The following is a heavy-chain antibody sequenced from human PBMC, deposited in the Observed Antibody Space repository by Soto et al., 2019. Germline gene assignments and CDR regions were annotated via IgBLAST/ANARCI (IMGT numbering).Heavy chain of an antibody. D-gene: IGHD6-19*01. J-gene: IGHJ4*02. V-gene: IGHV1-69*08. CDR1: GGTFSSYT. CDR3: ARDGGLSGWYFDY. CDR2: IIPILGIA. Sequence: QVQLVQSGAEVKKPGSSVKVSCKASGGTFSSYTISRVRQAPGQGLEWMGRIIPILGIANYAQKFQGRVTITADKSTSTANMELSSLRSEDTAVYYCARDGGLSGWYFDYWGQGTLVTVSS.